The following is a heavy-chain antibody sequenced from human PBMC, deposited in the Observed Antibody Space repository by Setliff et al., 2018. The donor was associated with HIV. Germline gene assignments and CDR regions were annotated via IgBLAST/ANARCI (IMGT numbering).Heavy chain of an antibody. V-gene: IGHV1-2*04. J-gene: IGHJ1*01. Sequence: ASVKVSCKASGYTFTGYYMHWVRQAPGQGLEWMGWINPNTGGTNYAQKFQGWVTMTRDTSISTAYMEVSRLRPDDTAVYYCTRNHQPGSPLAEGCFQHWGQGTLVTVSS. D-gene: IGHD6-25*01. CDR3: TRNHQPGSPLAEGCFQH. CDR2: INPNTGGT. CDR1: GYTFTGYY.